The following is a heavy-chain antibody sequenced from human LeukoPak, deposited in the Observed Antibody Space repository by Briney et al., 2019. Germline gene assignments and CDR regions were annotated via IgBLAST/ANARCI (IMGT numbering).Heavy chain of an antibody. CDR2: IYYSGST. J-gene: IGHJ4*02. D-gene: IGHD6-19*01. Sequence: SETLSLTCTVSGGSISSYYWSWIRQPPGKGLEWIGYIYYSGSTNYNPSLKSRVTISVDTSKNQFSLKLSSVTAADTAVYYCARRGALISSGWYWDYWGQGTLVTVSS. CDR3: ARRGALISSGWYWDY. CDR1: GGSISSYY. V-gene: IGHV4-59*01.